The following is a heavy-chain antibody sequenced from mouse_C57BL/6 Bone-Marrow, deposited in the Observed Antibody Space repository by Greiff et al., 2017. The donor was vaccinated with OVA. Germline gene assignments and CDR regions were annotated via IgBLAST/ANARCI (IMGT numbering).Heavy chain of an antibody. J-gene: IGHJ3*01. D-gene: IGHD1-1*01. CDR3: ARKGVLRWFAY. Sequence: EVKLQESGPGLVKPSQSLSLTCSVTGYSITSGYYWNWIRQFPGNKLEWMGYISYDGSNNYNPSLKNRISITRDTSKNQFFLKLNSVTTEDTATYYCARKGVLRWFAYWGQGTLVTVSA. CDR1: GYSITSGYY. CDR2: ISYDGSN. V-gene: IGHV3-6*01.